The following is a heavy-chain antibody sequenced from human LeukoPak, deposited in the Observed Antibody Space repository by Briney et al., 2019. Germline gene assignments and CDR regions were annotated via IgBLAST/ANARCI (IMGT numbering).Heavy chain of an antibody. CDR1: GFTFSSYA. CDR2: ISGSGDNT. D-gene: IGHD1-1*01. V-gene: IGHV3-23*01. J-gene: IGHJ6*03. CDR3: ARDATTAIGTVYMDV. Sequence: GGSLRLSCAASGFTFSSYAMNWVRQGPGKGLEWVSGISGSGDNTYYADSVKGRFTISRDNSKNSLYLEMNSLRVEDTAIYYCARDATTAIGTVYMDVWGKGTTVTISS.